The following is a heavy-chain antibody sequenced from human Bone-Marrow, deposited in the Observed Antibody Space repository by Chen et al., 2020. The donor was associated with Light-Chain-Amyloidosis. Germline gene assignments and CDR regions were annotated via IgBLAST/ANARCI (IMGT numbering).Heavy chain of an antibody. V-gene: IGHV3-48*01. J-gene: IGHJ4*02. Sequence: EVQLVESGGGLVQPGGSLRLSCAASGFIFSTYSMNWVRQAPGKGLEWVSYISSSGTIYYADSVKGRFTISRDNAKKRLYLQMNSLRAEDTAVYYCARDYDFWSGYFLYWGQGTLVTVSS. CDR3: ARDYDFWSGYFLY. CDR1: GFIFSTYS. D-gene: IGHD3-3*01. CDR2: ISSSGTI.